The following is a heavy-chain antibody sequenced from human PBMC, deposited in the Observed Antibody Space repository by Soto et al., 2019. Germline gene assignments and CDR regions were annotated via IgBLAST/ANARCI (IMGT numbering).Heavy chain of an antibody. CDR3: ARGPTYYYDSSGYYYCY. CDR1: GGTFSSYT. D-gene: IGHD3-22*01. CDR2: IIPILGIA. J-gene: IGHJ4*02. Sequence: SVKVSCKASGGTFSSYTISWVRQAPGQGLEWMGRIIPILGIANYAQKFQGRVTITADKSTSTAYMELSSLRSEDTAVYYCARGPTYYYDSSGYYYCYWGQGTLVTVSS. V-gene: IGHV1-69*02.